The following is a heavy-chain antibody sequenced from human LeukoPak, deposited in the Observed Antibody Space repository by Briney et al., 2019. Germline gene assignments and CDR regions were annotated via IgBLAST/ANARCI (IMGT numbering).Heavy chain of an antibody. CDR2: INHSGST. CDR3: ASIAARSDWYFDL. J-gene: IGHJ2*01. V-gene: IGHV4-34*01. D-gene: IGHD6-6*01. Sequence: SETLSLTCAVYGGSFSGYYWSWIRQPPGKGLEWIGEINHSGSTNYNPSLKSRVTISVDTSKNQFSLKLSSVTAADTAVYYYASIAARSDWYFDLWGRGTLVTVSS. CDR1: GGSFSGYY.